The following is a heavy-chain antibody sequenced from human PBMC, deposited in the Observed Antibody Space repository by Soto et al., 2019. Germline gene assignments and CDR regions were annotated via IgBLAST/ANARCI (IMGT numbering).Heavy chain of an antibody. CDR1: GSSFSNFY. Sequence: QVQLQESGPRLVKPSETLSLTCSVSGSSFSNFYWSWIRQSAGKGLEWIGRIYTSGPTSYNPSHTSRVTMSVEKSQTQIYLSVRSVTAAETAVYFCATGGIQLSYAFDYWGPGILVTVSS. V-gene: IGHV4-4*07. CDR2: IYTSGPT. D-gene: IGHD1-1*01. CDR3: ATGGIQLSYAFDY. J-gene: IGHJ4*02.